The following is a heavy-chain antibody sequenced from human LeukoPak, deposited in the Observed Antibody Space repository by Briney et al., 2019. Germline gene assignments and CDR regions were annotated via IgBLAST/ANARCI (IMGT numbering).Heavy chain of an antibody. J-gene: IGHJ3*02. CDR3: ARAGYPSHAFDI. CDR1: GGSFSGYY. CDR2: INHSGST. D-gene: IGHD6-13*01. Sequence: PSETLSHTCAVSGGSFSGYYWSWIRQPPGKGLEWIGEINHSGSTNYNPSLKSRVTISVDTSKNQFSLKLSSVTAADTAVYYCARAGYPSHAFDIWGQGTMVTVSS. V-gene: IGHV4-34*01.